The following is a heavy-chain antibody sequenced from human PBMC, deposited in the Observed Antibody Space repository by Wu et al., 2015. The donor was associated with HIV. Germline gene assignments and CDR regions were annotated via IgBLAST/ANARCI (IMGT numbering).Heavy chain of an antibody. V-gene: IGHV1-69*13. CDR3: ASPPRYCSGGSCYSDAFDI. D-gene: IGHD2-15*01. J-gene: IGHJ3*02. CDR1: GGTFSSYA. CDR2: IIPIFGTA. Sequence: QVHLVQSGPEMKKPGASVKVSCKASGGTFSSYAISWVRQAPGQGLEWMGRIIPIFGTANYAQKFQGRVTITADESTSTAYMELSSLRSEDTAVYYCASPPRYCSGGSCYSDAFDIWGQGTMVTVSS.